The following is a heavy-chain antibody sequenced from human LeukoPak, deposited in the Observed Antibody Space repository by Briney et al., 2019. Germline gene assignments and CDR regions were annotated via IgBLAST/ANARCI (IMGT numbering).Heavy chain of an antibody. D-gene: IGHD1-26*01. Sequence: TLSLTCTVSGGSISSYYWSWIRQPPGKGLEWIGYIYYSGSTNYNPSLKSRVTISVDTFKNQFSLKLSSVTAADTAVYYCAREIGARGVDYWGQGTLVTVSS. CDR3: AREIGARGVDY. CDR1: GGSISSYY. J-gene: IGHJ4*02. V-gene: IGHV4-59*01. CDR2: IYYSGST.